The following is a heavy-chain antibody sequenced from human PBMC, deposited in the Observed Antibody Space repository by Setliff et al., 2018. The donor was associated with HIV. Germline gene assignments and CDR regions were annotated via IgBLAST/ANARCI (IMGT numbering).Heavy chain of an antibody. J-gene: IGHJ4*02. CDR3: GRAPDY. Sequence: KPSETLSLTCTVSGESMSTTSDYWGWIRQPPGKGLEWIGSMFYSGTTYYNPSLKSRVTISVDTSKTQFSQKLNSVTAADTAVYYCGRAPDYWGQGTLVTVSS. CDR1: GESMSTTSDY. CDR2: MFYSGTT. V-gene: IGHV4-39*01.